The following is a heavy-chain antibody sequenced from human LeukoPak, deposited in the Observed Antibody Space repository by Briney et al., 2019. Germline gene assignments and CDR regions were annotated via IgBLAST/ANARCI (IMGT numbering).Heavy chain of an antibody. CDR2: ISGSGGST. V-gene: IGHV3-23*01. Sequence: PPGGSLRLSCAASGFTFSSYAMSWVRQDPGKGLEWVSTISGSGGSTYYADSVKGRFTISRDNSKDTLYLQMNSLRAEDTAVYYCATYSSLNRREFQYWGQGTPLTVSS. D-gene: IGHD3-22*01. J-gene: IGHJ1*01. CDR1: GFTFSSYA. CDR3: ATYSSLNRREFQY.